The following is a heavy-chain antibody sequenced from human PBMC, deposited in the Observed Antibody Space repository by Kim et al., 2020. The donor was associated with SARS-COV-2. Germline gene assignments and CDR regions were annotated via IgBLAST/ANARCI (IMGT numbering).Heavy chain of an antibody. V-gene: IGHV4-31*03. D-gene: IGHD5-18*01. CDR3: ARLWGKLQRVDY. Sequence: SETLSLTCTVSGDSMTSGGYYWTWIRHHPGKGLECIGSIYFSGTTNYNPSLSTRVSISVDPSKNQFSLKLNSVTAADNAVYYCARLWGKLQRVDYWGQG. CDR1: GDSMTSGGYY. J-gene: IGHJ4*02. CDR2: IYFSGTT.